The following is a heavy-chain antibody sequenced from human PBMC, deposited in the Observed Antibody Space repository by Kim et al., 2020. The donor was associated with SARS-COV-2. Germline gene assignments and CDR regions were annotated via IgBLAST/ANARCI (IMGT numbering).Heavy chain of an antibody. J-gene: IGHJ3*01. CDR3: VRVRYCGADCHRSDDFDF. CDR1: GYTFPVYS. CDR2: IVTYTGDT. Sequence: ASVKVSCKASGYTFPVYSISWVRQAPGQGLEWMGLIVTYTGDTNYAQNLQDRVTMTTDASTTTAYMELTTLRSDDTAVYYCVRVRYCGADCHRSDDFDFWGQGTMVTVSS. V-gene: IGHV1-18*04. D-gene: IGHD2-21*02.